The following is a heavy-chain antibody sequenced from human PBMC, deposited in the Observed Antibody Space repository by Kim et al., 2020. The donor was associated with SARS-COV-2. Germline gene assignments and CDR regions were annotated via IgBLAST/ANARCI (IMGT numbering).Heavy chain of an antibody. D-gene: IGHD2-21*01. J-gene: IGHJ4*02. CDR3: AGVPYCGGDCYDDY. Sequence: AYSVKGRFPTPRDNAKNSLYLQMNSLRAEDTAVYYCAGVPYCGGDCYDDYWGQGTLVTVSS. V-gene: IGHV3-21*01.